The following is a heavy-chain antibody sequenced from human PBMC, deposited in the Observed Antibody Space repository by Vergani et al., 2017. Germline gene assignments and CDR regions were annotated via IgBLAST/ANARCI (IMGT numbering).Heavy chain of an antibody. D-gene: IGHD2-2*01. CDR3: ARDLLGYCSSTSCLGHYYYYMDV. V-gene: IGHV3-21*01. Sequence: EVQLVESGGGLVKPGGSLRLSCVASGFTFSSYSMNWVRQAPGKGLEWVSSISSSSSYIYYADSVKGRFTISRDNAKNSLYLKMNSLRAEDTAVYYCARDLLGYCSSTSCLGHYYYYMDVWGKGTTVTVSS. CDR1: GFTFSSYS. J-gene: IGHJ6*03. CDR2: ISSSSSYI.